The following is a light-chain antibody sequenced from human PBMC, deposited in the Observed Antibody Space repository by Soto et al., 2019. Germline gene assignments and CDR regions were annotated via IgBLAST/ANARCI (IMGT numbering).Light chain of an antibody. CDR1: QSVSSSS. V-gene: IGKV3-20*01. CDR3: QLYGASPKYT. J-gene: IGKJ2*01. Sequence: EIVLTQSPGTLSLSPGQRATLSCRASQSVSSSSLAWYQQRPGQAPRLLIYGASMRATGITDRCSGSGSGTACTLTIIRLEHEDVSVYYCQLYGASPKYTFGQGTKLEIK. CDR2: GAS.